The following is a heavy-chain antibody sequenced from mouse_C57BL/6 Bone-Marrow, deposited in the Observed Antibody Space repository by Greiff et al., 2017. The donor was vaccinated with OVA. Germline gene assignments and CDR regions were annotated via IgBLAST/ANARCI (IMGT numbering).Heavy chain of an antibody. J-gene: IGHJ4*01. CDR1: GYTFTGYW. Sequence: QVQLKESGAELMKPGASVKLSCKATGYTFTGYWIEWVKQRPGHGLEWIGEILPGSGSTNYNEKFKGKATFTADTSSNTAYMQLSSLTTEDSAIYYCARDRYYYGSSYCYAMDYWGQGTSVTVSS. CDR2: ILPGSGST. D-gene: IGHD1-1*01. CDR3: ARDRYYYGSSYCYAMDY. V-gene: IGHV1-9*01.